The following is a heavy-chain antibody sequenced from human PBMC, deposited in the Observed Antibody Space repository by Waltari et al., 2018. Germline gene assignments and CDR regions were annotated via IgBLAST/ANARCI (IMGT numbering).Heavy chain of an antibody. Sequence: QVQLQESGPGLVKPSQTLSLTCTVSGGSISSGSYYWSWIRQPAGKGLEWIGRIYTSGSTNYTPSLKSRVTISVDTSKNQFSLKLSSVTAADTAVYYCARDGEWSDTTWYFDLWGRGTLVTVSS. CDR3: ARDGEWSDTTWYFDL. V-gene: IGHV4-61*02. CDR2: IYTSGST. D-gene: IGHD3-3*01. J-gene: IGHJ2*01. CDR1: GGSISSGSYY.